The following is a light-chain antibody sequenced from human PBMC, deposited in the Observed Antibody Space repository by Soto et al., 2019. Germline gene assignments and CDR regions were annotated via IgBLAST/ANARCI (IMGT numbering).Light chain of an antibody. CDR2: SHN. V-gene: IGLV1-44*01. CDR3: AAWDDSLNGYVV. CDR1: SSNIGSNT. Sequence: QSVLTQPPSASGTPGQRVTISCSGSSSNIGSNTVNWYQQLPGTAPKLLIYSHNQRPSGVPDRFSGSKSGTSASLAISGLQSEDEAAYYCAAWDDSLNGYVVFGGGTKLTVL. J-gene: IGLJ2*01.